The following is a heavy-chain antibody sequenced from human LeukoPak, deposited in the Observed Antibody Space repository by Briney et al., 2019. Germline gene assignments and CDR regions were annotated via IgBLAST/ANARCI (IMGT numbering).Heavy chain of an antibody. D-gene: IGHD3-22*01. J-gene: IGHJ6*02. CDR1: GGSISSYY. CDR2: VYYSGST. V-gene: IGHV4-59*01. Sequence: SETLSLTCNVSGGSISSYYWSWIRQPPGKGLEWIGYVYYSGSTNYNPSHKSRVTISVDTSKNQVSLKLSSVTAADTAVYYCARDRVDYYDNSGYYPYYYYGLDVWGQGTAVTVSS. CDR3: ARDRVDYYDNSGYYPYYYYGLDV.